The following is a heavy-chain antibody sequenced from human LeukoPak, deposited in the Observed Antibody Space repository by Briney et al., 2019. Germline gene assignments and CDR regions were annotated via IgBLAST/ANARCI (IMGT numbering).Heavy chain of an antibody. CDR3: ASWAGGNAPVASFDY. V-gene: IGHV1-2*02. J-gene: IGHJ4*02. Sequence: ASVKVSCKTSGYSFTRHWIHWVRQAPGQGLEWMGWINLNSGGTNYAQKFQGRVTMTRDTSISTAYMELSRLRYDDTAVYYCASWAGGNAPVASFDYWGQGTLVTVSS. CDR2: INLNSGGT. D-gene: IGHD1-14*01. CDR1: GYSFTRHW.